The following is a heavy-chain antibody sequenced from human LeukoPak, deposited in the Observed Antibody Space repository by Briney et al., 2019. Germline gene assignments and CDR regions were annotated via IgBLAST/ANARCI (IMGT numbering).Heavy chain of an antibody. CDR3: ARSISSGWSNIDY. J-gene: IGHJ4*02. Sequence: GESLKISCKGSGYSFTSYWIGWVRQMPGKGLEWMGIINPGDSDTRYSPSFQGQVTISADKSISTAYLQWGSLKASDIAMYYCARSISSGWSNIDYWGQGTLVTVSS. CDR1: GYSFTSYW. CDR2: INPGDSDT. V-gene: IGHV5-51*01. D-gene: IGHD6-19*01.